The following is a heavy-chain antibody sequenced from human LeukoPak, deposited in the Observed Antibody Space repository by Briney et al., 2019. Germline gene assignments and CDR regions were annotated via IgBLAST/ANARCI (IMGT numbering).Heavy chain of an antibody. CDR3: ASGTGGYYFDY. Sequence: SETLSITCTVSGGSISSYYWSWIRQPPGKGLEWIGYIYYSGSTNYNPSLKSRVTISVDTSKNQFSLKLSSVTAADTAVYYCASGTGGYYFDYWGQGTLVTVSS. V-gene: IGHV4-59*01. CDR1: GGSISSYY. CDR2: IYYSGST. J-gene: IGHJ4*02. D-gene: IGHD2-8*02.